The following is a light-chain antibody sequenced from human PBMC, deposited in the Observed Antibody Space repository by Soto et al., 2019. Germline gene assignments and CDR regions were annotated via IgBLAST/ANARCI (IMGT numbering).Light chain of an antibody. Sequence: EIMMAQSPGTRSVSPGERATLSCRASQSVNSNLAWYQQKPGQAPRLLIYGASTRATGIPASFIGNGSGTEFTLTASSLQPEDFAVYYCQQYNNWPFTFGPGTKVDIK. CDR1: QSVNSN. CDR2: GAS. CDR3: QQYNNWPFT. J-gene: IGKJ3*01. V-gene: IGKV3-15*01.